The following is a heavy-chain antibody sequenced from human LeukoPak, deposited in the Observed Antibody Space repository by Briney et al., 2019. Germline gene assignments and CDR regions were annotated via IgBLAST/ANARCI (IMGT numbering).Heavy chain of an antibody. J-gene: IGHJ4*02. V-gene: IGHV4-34*01. CDR1: GGSFSGYY. Sequence: PSETLSLTCAVYGGSFSGYYWSWIRQPPGKGLEWIGEINHSGSTNYNPSLKSRVTISVDTSKSQFSLKLSSVTAADTAVYYCARVAWNFDYWGQGTLVTVSS. D-gene: IGHD1-1*01. CDR2: INHSGST. CDR3: ARVAWNFDY.